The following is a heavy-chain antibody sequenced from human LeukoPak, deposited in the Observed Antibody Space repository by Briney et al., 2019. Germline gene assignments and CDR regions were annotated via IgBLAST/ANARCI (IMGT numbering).Heavy chain of an antibody. CDR3: ARLRQQLVPFFDC. Sequence: GSLRLSCAASGFTFRSYAMNWVRQPPGKGLEWIGSIYYSGSTYYNPSLKSRVTISVDTSKSQFSLKLSSVTAADTAVYYCARLRQQLVPFFDCWGQGTLVTVSS. CDR1: GFTFRSYA. CDR2: IYYSGST. V-gene: IGHV4-39*07. D-gene: IGHD6-13*01. J-gene: IGHJ4*02.